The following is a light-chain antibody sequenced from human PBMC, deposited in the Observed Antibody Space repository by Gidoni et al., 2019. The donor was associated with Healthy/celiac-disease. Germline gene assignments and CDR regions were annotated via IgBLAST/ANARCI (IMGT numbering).Light chain of an antibody. CDR3: IAYTSSSTLG. J-gene: IGLJ2*01. CDR2: DVS. CDR1: ISDVGGYNY. V-gene: IGLV2-14*01. Sequence: QSALTQSASVSGSPGPSITISCTGTISDVGGYNYVSWYQQHPGKAPKLMIYDVSNRPSGVSNRFSGSKSGNTASLTISGLQAEDEADYYCIAYTSSSTLGFGGGTKLTVL.